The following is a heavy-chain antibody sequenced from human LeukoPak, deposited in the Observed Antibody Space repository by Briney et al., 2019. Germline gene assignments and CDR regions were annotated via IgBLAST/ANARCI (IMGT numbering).Heavy chain of an antibody. CDR2: ISAYNGNT. V-gene: IGHV1-18*01. Sequence: GASVKVSCKASGYTFTSYGISWVREAPGQVLEWMGWISAYNGNTNYAQKLQGRVTMTTDTSTSTAYMELRSLRSDDTAVYYCARGKYYYDSSGPDYWGQGTLVTVSS. D-gene: IGHD3-22*01. CDR1: GYTFTSYG. CDR3: ARGKYYYDSSGPDY. J-gene: IGHJ4*02.